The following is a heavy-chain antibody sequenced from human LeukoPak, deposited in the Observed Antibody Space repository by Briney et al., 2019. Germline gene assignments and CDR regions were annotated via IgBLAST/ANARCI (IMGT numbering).Heavy chain of an antibody. CDR1: GFTFSSYA. J-gene: IGHJ4*02. D-gene: IGHD3-3*01. Sequence: GGSLRLSCAASGFTFSSYAMHWVRQAPGKGLEWVAVISYDGSNKYYADSVKGRFTISRDNSKNTLYLQMNSLRAEDTAVCYCAGARFLEWSPGDYWGQGTLVTVSS. V-gene: IGHV3-30-3*01. CDR3: AGARFLEWSPGDY. CDR2: ISYDGSNK.